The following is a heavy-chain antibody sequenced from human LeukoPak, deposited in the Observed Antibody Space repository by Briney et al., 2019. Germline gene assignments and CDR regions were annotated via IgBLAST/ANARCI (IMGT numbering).Heavy chain of an antibody. J-gene: IGHJ4*02. V-gene: IGHV3-21*01. CDR1: GFTFNSYS. D-gene: IGHD1-1*01. CDR2: ISSSGTYI. Sequence: PGGSLRLSCAASGFTFNSYSMNWVRQAPGKGLEWVSSISSSGTYIYYADSVKGRFTISRDNAKNSLYLQMNSLRDEDTAVYYCARARGSRTKLYTTYYFDFWGQGTLVTVSS. CDR3: ARARGSRTKLYTTYYFDF.